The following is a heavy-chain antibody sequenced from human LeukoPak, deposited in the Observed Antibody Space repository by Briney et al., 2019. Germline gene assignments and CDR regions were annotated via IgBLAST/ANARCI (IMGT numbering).Heavy chain of an antibody. J-gene: IGHJ4*02. CDR1: GFTFSSYA. D-gene: IGHD2-15*01. CDR2: ISGSGDRT. CDR3: AKDATPYY. Sequence: GGSLRLSCAASGFTFSSYAMSWVRQAPGKGLEWVSAISGSGDRTFYADSVKGRFTISRDSSKNTVYLQMNRLRAEDTAVYYCAKDATPYYWGQGTLVTVSS. V-gene: IGHV3-23*01.